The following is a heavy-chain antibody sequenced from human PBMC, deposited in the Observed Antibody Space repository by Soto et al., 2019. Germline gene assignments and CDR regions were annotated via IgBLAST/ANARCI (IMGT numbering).Heavy chain of an antibody. J-gene: IGHJ4*02. CDR3: ARAPWFSASGTYYFDY. CDR2: IYYSGST. Sequence: SETLSLTCTVSGGSISSGDYYWSWIRQPPGKGLEWIGYIYYSGSTYYNPSLKSRVTISVDTSKNQFSLKLSSVTAADTAVYYCARAPWFSASGTYYFDYWGQGTLVTVSS. D-gene: IGHD1-7*01. V-gene: IGHV4-30-4*01. CDR1: GGSISSGDYY.